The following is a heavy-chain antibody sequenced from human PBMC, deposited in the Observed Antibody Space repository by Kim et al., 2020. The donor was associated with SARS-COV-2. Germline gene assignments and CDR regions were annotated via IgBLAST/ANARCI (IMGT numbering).Heavy chain of an antibody. Sequence: SVKVSCKASGGTFSSYAISWVRQAPGQGLEWMGGIIPIFGTANYAQKFQGRVTITADESTSTAYMELSSLRSEDTAVYYCARDNRDIVVVPAANSGYYYYGMDVWGQGTTVTVSS. D-gene: IGHD2-2*01. V-gene: IGHV1-69*13. J-gene: IGHJ6*02. CDR3: ARDNRDIVVVPAANSGYYYYGMDV. CDR1: GGTFSSYA. CDR2: IIPIFGTA.